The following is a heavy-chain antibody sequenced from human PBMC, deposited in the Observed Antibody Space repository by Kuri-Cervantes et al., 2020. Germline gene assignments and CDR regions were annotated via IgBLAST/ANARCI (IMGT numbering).Heavy chain of an antibody. CDR1: GGSFSYH. V-gene: IGHV4-34*01. J-gene: IGHJ6*03. CDR3: ARGGGYSYGSYYYYYMDV. Sequence: SETLSPTCAVYGGSFSYHWNWIRQPPGKGLEWIGEINHSGDTNYNPSLKSRVTISVDTSKNQFSLKLSSVTAADTAVYYCARGGGYSYGSYYYYYMDVWGKGTTVTVSS. D-gene: IGHD5-18*01. CDR2: INHSGDT.